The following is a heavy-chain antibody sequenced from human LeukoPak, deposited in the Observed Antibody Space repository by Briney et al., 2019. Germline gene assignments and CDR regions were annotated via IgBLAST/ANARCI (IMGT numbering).Heavy chain of an antibody. CDR3: ARANIVGYDNSGYYYVTAFDY. Sequence: SETLSLTCAVYGGSFSGYYWSWIRQPPGKGLEWIGEINHSGSTNYNPSLKSRVTISVDTSKNQFSLKLSSVTAADTAVYYCARANIVGYDNSGYYYVTAFDYWGQGTLVTVSS. CDR2: INHSGST. CDR1: GGSFSGYY. V-gene: IGHV4-34*01. D-gene: IGHD3-22*01. J-gene: IGHJ4*02.